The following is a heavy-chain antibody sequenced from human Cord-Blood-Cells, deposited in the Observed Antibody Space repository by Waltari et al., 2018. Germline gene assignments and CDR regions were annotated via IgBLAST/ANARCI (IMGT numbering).Heavy chain of an antibody. CDR1: GGSFSGYY. Sequence: QVQLQQWGAGLLKPSETLSLTCAVYGGSFSGYYWSWIRQPPGKGLEWIGEINQSGSTNYNPSLKSRVTISVDTSKNQFSLKLSSVTAADTAVYYCARGPNIVVVTVPFDYWGQGTLVTVSS. D-gene: IGHD2-21*02. J-gene: IGHJ4*02. V-gene: IGHV4-34*01. CDR2: INQSGST. CDR3: ARGPNIVVVTVPFDY.